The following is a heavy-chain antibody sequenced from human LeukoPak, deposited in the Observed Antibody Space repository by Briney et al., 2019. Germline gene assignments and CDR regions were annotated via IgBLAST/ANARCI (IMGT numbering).Heavy chain of an antibody. Sequence: GGSLRLSCAASGFSFSYYTMHWVRQAPGKGLEWVSSISSSSSYIFYADSVKGRFTISRDNAKNALYLQMNSLRAEDTAVYYCARGDYSKNDYFDYWGQGTLVTVSS. CDR2: ISSSSSYI. CDR3: ARGDYSKNDYFDY. CDR1: GFSFSYYT. D-gene: IGHD4-4*01. J-gene: IGHJ4*02. V-gene: IGHV3-21*01.